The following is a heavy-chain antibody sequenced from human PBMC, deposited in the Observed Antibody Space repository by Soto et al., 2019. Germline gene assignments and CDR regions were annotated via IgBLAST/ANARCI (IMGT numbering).Heavy chain of an antibody. CDR3: ARDGRNSYANRNYFDY. CDR2: IIPIFGTA. D-gene: IGHD5-18*01. V-gene: IGHV1-69*12. CDR1: GGTFSSYA. Sequence: QVQLVQSGAEVKKPGSSVKVSCKASGGTFSSYAISWVRQAPGQGLEWMGGIIPIFGTANYAQKFQGRVTITADESTSTAYMELSSLRSEDTAVYYCARDGRNSYANRNYFDYWGQGTLVTVSS. J-gene: IGHJ4*02.